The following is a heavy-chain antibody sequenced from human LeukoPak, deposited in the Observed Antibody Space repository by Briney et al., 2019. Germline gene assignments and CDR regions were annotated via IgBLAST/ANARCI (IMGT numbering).Heavy chain of an antibody. CDR2: ISYDGSNK. CDR1: GFTFSSYA. J-gene: IGHJ4*02. D-gene: IGHD3-9*01. V-gene: IGHV3-30-3*01. Sequence: GGSLRLSCAASGFTFSSYAMHWVRKAPGKGLEWVAVISYDGSNKYYADSVKGRFTISRDNSKNTLYLQLNSLRAEDTAVYYCARDLYDILTGLDYWGQGTLVTVSS. CDR3: ARDLYDILTGLDY.